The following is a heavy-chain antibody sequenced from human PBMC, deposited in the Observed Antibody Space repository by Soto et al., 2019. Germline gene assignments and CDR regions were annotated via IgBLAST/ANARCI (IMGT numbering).Heavy chain of an antibody. Sequence: PGGSLRLSCAASGFIFGGFAMHWVRQAPGKGLEWVALISSDGSNKFYADSVKGRFTISRDNSKNTLSLQINSLRGDDTAVYYCARDPGSTAIGYFDYWGQGTLVTVSS. CDR1: GFIFGGFA. V-gene: IGHV3-30-3*01. D-gene: IGHD2-2*01. CDR3: ARDPGSTAIGYFDY. J-gene: IGHJ4*02. CDR2: ISSDGSNK.